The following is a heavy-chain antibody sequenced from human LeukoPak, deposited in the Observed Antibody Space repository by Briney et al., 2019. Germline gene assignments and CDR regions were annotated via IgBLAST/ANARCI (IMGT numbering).Heavy chain of an antibody. V-gene: IGHV5-51*01. CDR2: IYPSDSDT. D-gene: IGHD6-19*01. Sequence: GESLQISCQGSGYRFTSYWIGWVRQMPGRGLECMGIIYPSDSDTRYSPSFQGQVTISADKSISTAYLQWSSLKASDTAIYYCARLPSSAWYYFDYWGQGTLVTVSS. J-gene: IGHJ4*02. CDR1: GYRFTSYW. CDR3: ARLPSSAWYYFDY.